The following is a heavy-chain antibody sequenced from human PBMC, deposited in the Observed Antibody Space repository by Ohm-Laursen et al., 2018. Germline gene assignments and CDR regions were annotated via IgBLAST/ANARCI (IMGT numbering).Heavy chain of an antibody. Sequence: GSLRLSCAASGFTVSDSYVSWVRQAPGKGLEWVSVIYSGGSTYYAGSVRGRFTISRDISKNTVYLQMGSLRVEDTAVYYCAKIHDSGYYYYAIDVWGRGTPVTVSS. CDR1: GFTVSDSY. CDR2: IYSGGST. D-gene: IGHD3-3*01. CDR3: AKIHDSGYYYYAIDV. J-gene: IGHJ6*02. V-gene: IGHV3-66*01.